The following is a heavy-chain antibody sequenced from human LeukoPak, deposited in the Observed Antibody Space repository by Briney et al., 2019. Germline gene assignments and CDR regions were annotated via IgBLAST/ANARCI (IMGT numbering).Heavy chain of an antibody. CDR1: GFTFRSSA. CDR2: ISGSGGNT. V-gene: IGHV3-23*01. CDR3: ARVVAVAGPNLYYYYGMDV. Sequence: GGSLRLSCAASGFTFRSSAMNWVRQAPGKGLEWVSTISGSGGNTYYADSVKGRFTISRDNSKNTLYLQMNSLRAEGTAVYYCARVVAVAGPNLYYYYGMDVWGQGTTVTVSS. J-gene: IGHJ6*02. D-gene: IGHD6-19*01.